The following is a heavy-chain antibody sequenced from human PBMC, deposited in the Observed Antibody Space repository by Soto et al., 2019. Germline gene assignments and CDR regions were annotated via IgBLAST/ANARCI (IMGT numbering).Heavy chain of an antibody. CDR1: GGTFSSYT. J-gene: IGHJ4*02. Sequence: QVQLVQSGAEVKKPGSSVKVSCKASGGTFSSYTISWVRQAPGQGLEWMGRIIPILGIANYAQKFQGRVTITADKSTSTAYRELSSLRSEDTAVYYCARGVVVTALLDYWGQGTLVTVSS. CDR3: ARGVVVTALLDY. V-gene: IGHV1-69*02. CDR2: IIPILGIA. D-gene: IGHD2-21*02.